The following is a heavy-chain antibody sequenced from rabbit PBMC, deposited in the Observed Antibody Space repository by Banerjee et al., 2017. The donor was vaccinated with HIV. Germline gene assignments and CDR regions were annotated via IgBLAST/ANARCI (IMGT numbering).Heavy chain of an antibody. J-gene: IGHJ4*01. D-gene: IGHD1-1*01. CDR2: INTSSGST. Sequence: LTLSCTASGFSFNNKYVMCWVRQAPGKGLEWIACINTSSGSTVYATWAKGRFTISRTSSTTVALQMTSLTAADTATYFCARGDNDYYCGFSLWGQGTLVTVS. V-gene: IGHV1S40*01. CDR3: ARGDNDYYCGFSL. CDR1: GFSFNNKYV.